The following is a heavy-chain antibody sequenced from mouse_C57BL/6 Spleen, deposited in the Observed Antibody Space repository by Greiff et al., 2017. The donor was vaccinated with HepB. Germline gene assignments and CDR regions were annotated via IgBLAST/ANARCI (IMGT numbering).Heavy chain of an antibody. V-gene: IGHV1-82*01. J-gene: IGHJ1*03. D-gene: IGHD2-4*01. Sequence: VQLQESGPELVKPGASVKISCKASGYAFSSSWMNWVKQRPGKGLEWIGRIYPGDGDTNYNGKFKGKATLTADKSSSTAYMQLSSLTSEDSAVHFCAREGGDYYRYFDVWGTGTTVTVSS. CDR3: AREGGDYYRYFDV. CDR2: IYPGDGDT. CDR1: GYAFSSSW.